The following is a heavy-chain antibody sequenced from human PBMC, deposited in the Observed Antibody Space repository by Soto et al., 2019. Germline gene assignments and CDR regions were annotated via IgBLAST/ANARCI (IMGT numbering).Heavy chain of an antibody. V-gene: IGHV1-69*06. CDR3: ASERSAQYFDY. CDR2: IMPTFGSA. D-gene: IGHD1-26*01. CDR1: GRTFRGHG. Sequence: SPVKVSCKASGRTFRGHGIAWLQQFPGQGLEWMGGIMPTFGSATYAPKSQGRVTISADKSTSTAYMELSSLRSEDTVVYFCASERSAQYFDYWGQGTLVIVSS. J-gene: IGHJ4*02.